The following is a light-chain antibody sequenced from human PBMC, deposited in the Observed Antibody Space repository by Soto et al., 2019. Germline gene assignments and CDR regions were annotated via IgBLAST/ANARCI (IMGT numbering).Light chain of an antibody. CDR1: QRISRY. V-gene: IGKV1-39*01. J-gene: IGKJ4*01. CDR2: AAS. Sequence: IQMTLSPSSLSASVGDRVTITCRASQRISRYLNWYQQKLGKAPKLLIYAASNLQSGVPSRFSGGGSGTDFTITIGGLQPEDVATYYYHQGYSTVDTFGGANKLDI. CDR3: HQGYSTVDT.